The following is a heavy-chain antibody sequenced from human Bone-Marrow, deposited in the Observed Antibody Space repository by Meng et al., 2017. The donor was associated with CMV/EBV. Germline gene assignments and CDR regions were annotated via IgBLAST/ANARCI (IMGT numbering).Heavy chain of an antibody. Sequence: SGPTLVKPTQTLTLTCTFSGFSLSTSGMCVSWVRQPPGKALEWLALIDWDDDKYYSTSLKTRLTISKDTSKNQVVLTMTNMDPVDTATYYCTTQIAVAGTYYYYYGIRLGPRDHGHRLL. J-gene: IGHJ6*02. CDR2: IDWDDDK. CDR3: TTQIAVAGTYYYYYGIR. CDR1: GFSLSTSGMC. V-gene: IGHV2-70*20. D-gene: IGHD6-19*01.